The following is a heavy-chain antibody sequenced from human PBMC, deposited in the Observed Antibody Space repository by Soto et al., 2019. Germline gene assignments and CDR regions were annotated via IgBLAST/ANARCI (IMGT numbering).Heavy chain of an antibody. CDR3: ARGRRDYYDSGDWVPLAY. CDR1: GYTFTKYD. D-gene: IGHD3-22*01. CDR2: MNPDSGDT. V-gene: IGHV1-8*01. J-gene: IGHJ4*02. Sequence: QVQLVQSGAEVKKPGASVKVSCKASGYTFTKYDINWVRHATGQGLEWMGWMNPDSGDTRYAQEFQGRVTMTRDTSISTAYMELSSLRSEDTAVYYCARGRRDYYDSGDWVPLAYWGQGTLVIVSS.